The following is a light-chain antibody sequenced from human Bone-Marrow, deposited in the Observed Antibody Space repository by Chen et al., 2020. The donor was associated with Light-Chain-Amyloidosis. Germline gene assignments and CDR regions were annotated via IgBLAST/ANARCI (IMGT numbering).Light chain of an antibody. J-gene: IGKJ4*01. V-gene: IGKV2-28*01. Sequence: EIVMTQSPLSLPVTPGEPASISCRSSQSLLHRNGYNYLDWYLQKPGQSPQLLISLASNRASGAPDDISGRRAGTVFTLSLRRLEPEDVGVYYCMPALQTPPFGGGTKVEI. CDR3: MPALQTPP. CDR1: QSLLHRNGYNY. CDR2: LAS.